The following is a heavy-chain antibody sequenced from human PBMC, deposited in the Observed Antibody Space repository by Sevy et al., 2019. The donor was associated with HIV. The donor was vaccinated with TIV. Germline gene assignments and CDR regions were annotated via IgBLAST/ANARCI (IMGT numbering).Heavy chain of an antibody. J-gene: IGHJ4*02. V-gene: IGHV3-48*01. CDR1: GFTYS. Sequence: GGSLRLSCVASGFTYSMNWVRHAPGKGLEWVSYISDSSATIHYAESVKGRFTISRDNAKNSLYLQMNTLRAEDTAVYYCASQRGGYERLYYFDSWGQGTLVTVSS. D-gene: IGHD5-12*01. CDR2: ISDSSATI. CDR3: ASQRGGYERLYYFDS.